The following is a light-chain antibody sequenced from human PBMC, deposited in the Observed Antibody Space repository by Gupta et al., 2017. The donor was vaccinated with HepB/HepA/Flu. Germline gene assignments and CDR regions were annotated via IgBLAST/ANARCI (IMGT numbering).Light chain of an antibody. CDR2: DAF. CDR1: QSINNY. V-gene: IGKV3-11*01. CDR3: QQGDDCPCT. Sequence: VLTPSPGTLPLSPGDRASLSCRASQSINNYLAWYQQKPGQAPRLLIYDAFKRATGVPDRFSGSGSGTDFTLTISSREAEDVAHYYCQQGDDCPCTFGQGTKLDIK. J-gene: IGKJ2*02.